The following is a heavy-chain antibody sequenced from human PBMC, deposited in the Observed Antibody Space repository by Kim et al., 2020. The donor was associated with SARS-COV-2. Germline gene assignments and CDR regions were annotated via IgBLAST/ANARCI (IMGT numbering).Heavy chain of an antibody. Sequence: STNDTPSLKSRVTISVDTSKNQFSLKLSSVTAADTAVYYCARGPRTMIVGWGQGTMVTVYS. D-gene: IGHD3-22*01. CDR2: ST. J-gene: IGHJ3*01. V-gene: IGHV4-59*09. CDR3: ARGPRTMIVG.